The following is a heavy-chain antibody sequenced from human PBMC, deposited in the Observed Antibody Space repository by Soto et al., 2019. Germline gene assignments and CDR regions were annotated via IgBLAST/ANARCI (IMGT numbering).Heavy chain of an antibody. D-gene: IGHD2-15*01. Sequence: ASVKVSCKASGYTFTSYAMHWVRQAPGQRLEWMGWITAGNGNTKYSQKFQGRVTITRDTSASTAYMELSSLRSEDTAVYYCARGLGYCSGGSCYPIFPDYWGQGTLVTVSS. CDR3: ARGLGYCSGGSCYPIFPDY. V-gene: IGHV1-3*01. J-gene: IGHJ4*02. CDR2: ITAGNGNT. CDR1: GYTFTSYA.